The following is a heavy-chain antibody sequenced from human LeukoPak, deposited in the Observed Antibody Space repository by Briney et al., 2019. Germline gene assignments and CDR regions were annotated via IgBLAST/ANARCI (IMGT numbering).Heavy chain of an antibody. Sequence: GGSLRLSCAASGFTFSSYDLNWVRQAPGKGLEWISYISSSGSTIYYADSVKGRFTISRDNAKNSLYLQMNSLRAEDTAVYYCARESDFWSGYYSYLDHWGQGTLVTVSS. J-gene: IGHJ4*02. CDR3: ARESDFWSGYYSYLDH. CDR2: ISSSGSTI. V-gene: IGHV3-48*03. D-gene: IGHD3-3*01. CDR1: GFTFSSYD.